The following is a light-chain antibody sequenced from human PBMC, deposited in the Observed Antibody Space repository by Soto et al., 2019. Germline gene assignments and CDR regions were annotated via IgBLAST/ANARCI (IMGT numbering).Light chain of an antibody. J-gene: IGLJ2*01. V-gene: IGLV2-14*01. CDR2: EVS. Sequence: QTVLTQPASVSVAPGQSITISCTGTSSDIGNYDFVSWYQQVPGTAPKAMIYEVSSRPSGVSNRFSGSKSGNTASLTISGLQAEDEAYYYCSSYTTSTSFILFGGGTKLTVL. CDR3: SSYTTSTSFIL. CDR1: SSDIGNYDF.